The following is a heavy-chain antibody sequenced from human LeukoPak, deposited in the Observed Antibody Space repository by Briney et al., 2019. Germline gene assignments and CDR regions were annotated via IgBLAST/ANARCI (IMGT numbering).Heavy chain of an antibody. CDR3: AKGEDYYDSSGYFFDY. CDR2: ISGSGGST. CDR1: GFTFSSYA. Sequence: PGGSLRLSCAASGFTFSSYAMSWVRQAPEKGLEWVSAISGSGGSTYYADSVKGRFTISRDNSKNTLYLQMNSLRAEDTAVYYCAKGEDYYDSSGYFFDYWGQGTLVTVSS. V-gene: IGHV3-23*01. D-gene: IGHD3-22*01. J-gene: IGHJ4*02.